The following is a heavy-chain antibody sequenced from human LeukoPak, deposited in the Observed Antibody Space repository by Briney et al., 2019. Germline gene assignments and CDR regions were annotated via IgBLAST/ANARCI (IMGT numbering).Heavy chain of an antibody. D-gene: IGHD3-10*01. J-gene: IGHJ6*02. CDR3: ARESPMVRGVMDV. CDR2: IYSGGST. V-gene: IGHV3-66*01. Sequence: SGGSLRLSCAASGFTVRSKDMSWVRQAPGKGPEWVSVIYSGGSTYYADSVKGRFTISRDNSKNTLYLQMDSLRAEDTAVYYCARESPMVRGVMDVWGQGTTVTVSS. CDR1: GFTVRSKD.